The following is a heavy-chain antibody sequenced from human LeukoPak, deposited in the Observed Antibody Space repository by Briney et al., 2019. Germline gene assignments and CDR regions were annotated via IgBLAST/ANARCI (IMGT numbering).Heavy chain of an antibody. V-gene: IGHV1-69*13. D-gene: IGHD3-3*01. CDR1: GGTFSSYA. Sequence: SVKVSCKASGGTFSSYAISWVRQAPGQGLEWMGGIIPIFGTANYAQRFQGRVTITADESTSTAYMELSSLRSEDTVVYYCARGDTIFGVVPLDYWGQGTLVTVSS. CDR2: IIPIFGTA. J-gene: IGHJ4*02. CDR3: ARGDTIFGVVPLDY.